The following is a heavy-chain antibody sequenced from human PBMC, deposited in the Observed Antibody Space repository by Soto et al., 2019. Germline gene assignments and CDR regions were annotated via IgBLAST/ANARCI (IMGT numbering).Heavy chain of an antibody. J-gene: IGHJ4*02. V-gene: IGHV1-69*13. Sequence: SVKVSCKASGGDFINYGISWVRQAPGQGLEWMGGIIPIFRSANYAQKFQGRVTIAADESTTTAYTELTTLTSEDTAVYYCARDRYYDGVGYHYESAYWGQGTLVTVSS. D-gene: IGHD3-22*01. CDR2: IIPIFRSA. CDR1: GGDFINYG. CDR3: ARDRYYDGVGYHYESAY.